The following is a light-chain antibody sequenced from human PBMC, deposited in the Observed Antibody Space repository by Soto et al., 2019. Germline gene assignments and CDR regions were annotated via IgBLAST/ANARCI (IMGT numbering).Light chain of an antibody. Sequence: EVGMTQFPATVSVSPGEGVTLSCRASQTISNDLAWYQQKPGQAPRLLIYGASTRATGVPARFSGGGSGTEFTLTISSLQSEDFAFYYCQQNNKWPPVTFGGGTKV. CDR1: QTISND. V-gene: IGKV3-15*01. CDR2: GAS. J-gene: IGKJ4*01. CDR3: QQNNKWPPVT.